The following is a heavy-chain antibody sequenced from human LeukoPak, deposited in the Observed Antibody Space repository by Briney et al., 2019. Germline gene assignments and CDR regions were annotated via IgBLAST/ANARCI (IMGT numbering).Heavy chain of an antibody. V-gene: IGHV3-23*01. J-gene: IGHJ6*03. CDR1: GFTFSRYD. D-gene: IGHD1-26*01. CDR2: ISGSGGAT. CDR3: AKPFIVGATGYYYYYMDV. Sequence: GGSLRLSCAASGFTFSRYDMSWVRQAPGKGLEWVSAISGSGGATHYADSVKGRFTISRDNSKNTLYLQMNSLRAEDTAVYYCAKPFIVGATGYYYYYMDVWGKGTTVTVSS.